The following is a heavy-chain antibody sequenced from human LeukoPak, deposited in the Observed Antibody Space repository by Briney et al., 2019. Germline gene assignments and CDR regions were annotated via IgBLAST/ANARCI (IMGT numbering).Heavy chain of an antibody. V-gene: IGHV3-21*01. CDR2: ISSSSSYI. CDR1: GFTFSSYS. J-gene: IGHJ4*02. D-gene: IGHD6-19*01. CDR3: AREAVAGPYYFDH. Sequence: GGSLRLSCAASGFTFSSYSMNWVRQAPGKGLEWVSSISSSSSYIYYADSVKGRFTISRDNAKNSLYLQMNSLRAEDTAVYYCAREAVAGPYYFDHWGQETLVTVSS.